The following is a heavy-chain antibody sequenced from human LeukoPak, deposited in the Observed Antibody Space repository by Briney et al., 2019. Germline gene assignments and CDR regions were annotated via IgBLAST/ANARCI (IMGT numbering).Heavy chain of an antibody. D-gene: IGHD6-13*01. CDR2: IIPIFGTA. CDR3: ARDGGSWYRYFDY. J-gene: IGHJ4*02. Sequence: GASVKVSCKASGGTFSSYAISWVRQAPGQGLEWMGGIIPIFGTANYAQKFQGRVTITADESTGTAYMELSSLRSEDTAVYYCARDGGSWYRYFDYWGQGTLVTVSS. V-gene: IGHV1-69*13. CDR1: GGTFSSYA.